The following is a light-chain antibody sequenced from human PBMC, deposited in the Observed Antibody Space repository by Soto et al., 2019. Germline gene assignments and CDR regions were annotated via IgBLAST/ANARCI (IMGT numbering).Light chain of an antibody. CDR3: AAWDDRLNGRV. CDR1: NSNIGSNT. V-gene: IGLV1-44*01. Sequence: QSVLTQPPSASGTPGQRVTISCSVSNSNIGSNTVNWYQQLPGTAPKLLIYYDNLRPSGVPDRISGSKSGTSASLAISGLQSDDEADYYCAAWDDRLNGRVFGTGTKLTVL. J-gene: IGLJ1*01. CDR2: YDN.